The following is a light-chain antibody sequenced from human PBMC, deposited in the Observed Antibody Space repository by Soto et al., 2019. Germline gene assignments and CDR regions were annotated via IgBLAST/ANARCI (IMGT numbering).Light chain of an antibody. CDR3: STWDDSLNGWV. CDR1: SSNIGRDT. CDR2: NDD. J-gene: IGLJ3*02. Sequence: QSVLTQPPSGAGTPGLRVTLSCSGGSSNIGRDTVNWYQQLPGTAPKLLMFNDDQRPSGVPDRFSGSRSGTSASLAISGLRSDDEGDYFCSTWDDSLNGWVFGGGTKVTVL. V-gene: IGLV1-44*01.